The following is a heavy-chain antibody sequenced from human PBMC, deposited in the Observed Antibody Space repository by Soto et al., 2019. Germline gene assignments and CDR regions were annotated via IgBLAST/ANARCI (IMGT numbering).Heavy chain of an antibody. D-gene: IGHD3-22*01. V-gene: IGHV1-18*01. J-gene: IGHJ3*02. CDR2: ISAYNGNT. CDR1: GYTFTSYG. Sequence: ASVKVSCKASGYTFTSYGISWVRQAPGQGLEWMGWISAYNGNTNYAQKLQGRVTMTTDTSTSTAYMELRSLRSDDTAVYYCARDLDTMIVVGSDAFDIWGQGTMVTVSS. CDR3: ARDLDTMIVVGSDAFDI.